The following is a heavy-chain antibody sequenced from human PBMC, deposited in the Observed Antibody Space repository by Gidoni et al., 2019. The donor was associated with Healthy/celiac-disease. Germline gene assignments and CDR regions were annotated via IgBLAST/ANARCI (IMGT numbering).Heavy chain of an antibody. V-gene: IGHV1-69*06. CDR1: GGTFSRYA. D-gene: IGHD4-17*01. CDR3: AGCNDYCDRSYYYYGMDV. Sequence: QVQLVQSGAEVKKPGSSVKVSCKASGGTFSRYAISWVRQAPEQGLEWMGGIIPIFGTANYAQKFQGRVTITADKSTSTAYMELSSLRSEDTAVYYCAGCNDYCDRSYYYYGMDVWGQGTTVTVSS. CDR2: IIPIFGTA. J-gene: IGHJ6*02.